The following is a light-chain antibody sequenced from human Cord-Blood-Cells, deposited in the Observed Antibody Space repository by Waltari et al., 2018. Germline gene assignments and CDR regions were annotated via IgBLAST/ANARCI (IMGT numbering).Light chain of an antibody. J-gene: IGLJ1*01. CDR1: SSDVGGYNY. V-gene: IGLV2-11*02. CDR2: AVS. CDR3: CSYAGSYTYV. Sequence: QSALTQPRSVSGSPGQSVTISCTGTSSDVGGYNYAPWYQQHPGKAPKLMIYAVSKRPSGVPDRFSGSKSGNTASLTISGLQAEDEADYYCCSYAGSYTYVFGTGTKVTVL.